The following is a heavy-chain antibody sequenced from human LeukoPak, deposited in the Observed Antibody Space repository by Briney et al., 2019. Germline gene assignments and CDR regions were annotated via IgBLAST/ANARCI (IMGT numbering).Heavy chain of an antibody. J-gene: IGHJ4*02. V-gene: IGHV3-30*18. CDR1: GFTFRSYG. CDR2: ISYDGSSK. Sequence: AGGSLKLSCAASGFTFRSYGIHWVRQAPGKGLEWVAVISYDGSSKYYADSVKGRFTISRDNSKNTLYLQMSSLRGEDTAVYYCVKDAHREGYSNSPDYWGQGTQVTVSS. CDR3: VKDAHREGYSNSPDY. D-gene: IGHD6-13*01.